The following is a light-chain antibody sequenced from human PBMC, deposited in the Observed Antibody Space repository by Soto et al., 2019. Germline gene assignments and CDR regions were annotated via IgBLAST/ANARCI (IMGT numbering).Light chain of an antibody. V-gene: IGKV1-5*01. CDR1: QCISDW. CDR3: QQYNSSPLT. CDR2: DAS. Sequence: DIQMTQSPSTLSASVGDRVTITCRANQCISDWLAWYQQKPGKAPKLLIYDASNLESGVPSRFSGSGSGTEFTLTISSLQPDDFATYYCQQYNSSPLTFGGGTKMEIK. J-gene: IGKJ4*01.